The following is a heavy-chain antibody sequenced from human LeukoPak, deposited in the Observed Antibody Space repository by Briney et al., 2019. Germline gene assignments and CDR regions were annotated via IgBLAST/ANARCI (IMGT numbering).Heavy chain of an antibody. CDR3: ARTNSGYSYDPTVDY. D-gene: IGHD5-18*01. CDR1: GFTFSTYG. J-gene: IGHJ4*02. CDR2: VSNDGRNK. Sequence: GGSLRLSCTASGFTFSTYGMHWVRQAPGKGLEWVAVVSNDGRNKYYSDSVKGRFTISRDNAKNSLYLQMNSLRAEDTAVYYCARTNSGYSYDPTVDYWGQGTLVTVSS. V-gene: IGHV3-30*03.